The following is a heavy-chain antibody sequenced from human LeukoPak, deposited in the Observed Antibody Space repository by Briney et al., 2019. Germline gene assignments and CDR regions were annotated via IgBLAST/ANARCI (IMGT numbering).Heavy chain of an antibody. CDR1: GGSISSSSYY. J-gene: IGHJ4*02. CDR2: IYYSGST. V-gene: IGHV4-39*02. Sequence: SETLSLTCTVSGGSISSSSYYWGWIRQPPGKGLEWIGSIYYSGSTYYNPSLKSRVTISVDTSKNQFSLKLSSVTAADTAVYYCAREEIPYDYIWGSYSIDYWGQGTLVTVSS. D-gene: IGHD3-16*01. CDR3: AREEIPYDYIWGSYSIDY.